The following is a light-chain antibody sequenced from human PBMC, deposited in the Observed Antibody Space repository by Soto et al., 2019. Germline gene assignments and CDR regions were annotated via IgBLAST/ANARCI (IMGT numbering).Light chain of an antibody. J-gene: IGLJ3*02. CDR2: SNN. CDR1: SSNIETHT. Sequence: QPVLTQPPSVSGTPGQRVSISCSGSSSNIETHTVSWYQNLPGAAPKLLIYSNNERPSGVPDRFSGSKSGTSASLAISGLQSEDEADYYCAAWDDSLSSWVFGRGTKLTVL. CDR3: AAWDDSLSSWV. V-gene: IGLV1-44*01.